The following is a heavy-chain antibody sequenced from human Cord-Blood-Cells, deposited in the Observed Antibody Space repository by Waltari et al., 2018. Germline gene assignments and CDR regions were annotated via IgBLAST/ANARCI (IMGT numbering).Heavy chain of an antibody. CDR1: GDSVSSNSAA. D-gene: IGHD2-2*02. Sequence: QVQLQQSGPGLVKPSQTLSLTCDISGDSVSSNSAAWNWIRQSPSSGLEWLGRTYYRSKWYNDYAVSVKSRITINPDTSKNQFSLQLNSVTPEDTAVYYCARDRRNCSSTSCYTGAFDIWGQGTMVTVSS. J-gene: IGHJ3*02. V-gene: IGHV6-1*01. CDR2: TYYRSKWYN. CDR3: ARDRRNCSSTSCYTGAFDI.